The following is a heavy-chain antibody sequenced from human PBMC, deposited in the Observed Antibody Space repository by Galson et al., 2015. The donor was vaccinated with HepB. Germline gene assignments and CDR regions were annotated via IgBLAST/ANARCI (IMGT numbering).Heavy chain of an antibody. CDR3: ARESVTTTNWFDP. J-gene: IGHJ5*02. D-gene: IGHD4-17*01. CDR2: ISSRSIYI. Sequence: SLRLSCAASGFIFSKYSMNWVRQAPGKGLEWVSSISSRSIYIYYADSVKGRFTISRDNAKNLVYLQMNSLRADDTALYYCARESVTTTNWFDPWGQGTLVTVSS. V-gene: IGHV3-21*01. CDR1: GFIFSKYS.